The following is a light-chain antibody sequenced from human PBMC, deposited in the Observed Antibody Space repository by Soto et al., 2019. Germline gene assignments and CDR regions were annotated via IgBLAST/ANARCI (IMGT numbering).Light chain of an antibody. V-gene: IGLV2-8*01. CDR1: KNDIGVYDF. CDR2: EVV. Sequence: QSVLTHPPSASWSPGQSVTISCTGTKNDIGVYDFVSWYQHHPGKAPRLIIYEVVQRPSGVPDRFSGSKSGNTASLTVSGLQAADEADYFCKSYAGSNTYVFGSGTRSPP. J-gene: IGLJ1*01. CDR3: KSYAGSNTYV.